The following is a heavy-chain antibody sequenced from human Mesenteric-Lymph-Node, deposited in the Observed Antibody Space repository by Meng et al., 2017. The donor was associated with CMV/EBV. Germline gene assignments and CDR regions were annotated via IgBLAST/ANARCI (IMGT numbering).Heavy chain of an antibody. CDR1: GYTFTTYG. V-gene: IGHV1-69*05. CDR3: ARAIAARPDYYYGMDV. D-gene: IGHD6-6*01. Sequence: SVKVSCKASGYTFTTYGISWVRQAPGQGLEWMGGIIPIFGTANYAQKFQGRVTITTDESTSTAYMELSSLRSEDTAVYYCARAIAARPDYYYGMDVWGQGTTVTVSS. CDR2: IIPIFGTA. J-gene: IGHJ6*02.